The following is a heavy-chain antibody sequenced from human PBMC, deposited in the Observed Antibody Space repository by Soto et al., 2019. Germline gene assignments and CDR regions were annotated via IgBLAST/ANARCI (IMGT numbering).Heavy chain of an antibody. CDR1: GFTFSSYA. Sequence: VQLLESGGGLVQPGGSLRLSCAASGFTFSSYAMKWVRQAPGKGLEWVSLISESGTITYYADSVKGRFTISRDNSGNTLFLQMYSLRAEDTAVYYCARYIPGVRYYGMDVW. J-gene: IGHJ6*01. CDR2: ISESGTIT. V-gene: IGHV3-23*01. D-gene: IGHD2-2*01. CDR3: ARYIPGVRYYGMDV.